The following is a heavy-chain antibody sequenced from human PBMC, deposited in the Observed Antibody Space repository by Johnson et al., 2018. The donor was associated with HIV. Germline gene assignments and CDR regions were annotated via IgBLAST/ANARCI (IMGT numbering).Heavy chain of an antibody. CDR1: GFTFDDYA. CDR3: AKGTGSGWSGSLDAFDI. J-gene: IGHJ3*02. V-gene: IGHV3-43D*03. Sequence: VQLVESGGGVVQPGRSLRLSCAASGFTFDDYAMHWVRQAPGKGLEWVSLISWDGGSTYYADSVKGRFTISRDNSKNSLYLQMNSLRAEETSLYYCAKGTGSGWSGSLDAFDIWGQGTMVTVSS. D-gene: IGHD6-19*01. CDR2: ISWDGGST.